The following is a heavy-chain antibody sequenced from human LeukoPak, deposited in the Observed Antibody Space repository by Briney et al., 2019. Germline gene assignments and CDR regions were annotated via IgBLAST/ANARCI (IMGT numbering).Heavy chain of an antibody. J-gene: IGHJ4*02. CDR3: HPLSYVSN. CDR1: GYTFSSRL. CDR2: IKDDGTT. V-gene: IGHV3-74*01. Sequence: GGSLRLSCAVSGYTFSSRLMHWVRQAPGKGLVWVALIKDDGTTNYADSVRGRFTASRDDAKNTVYLQMSSLRADDTAVYYCHPLSYVSNWGQGTLVTVSA. D-gene: IGHD3-22*01.